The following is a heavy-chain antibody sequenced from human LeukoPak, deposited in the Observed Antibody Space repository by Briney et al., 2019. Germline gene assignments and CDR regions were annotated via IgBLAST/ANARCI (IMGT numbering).Heavy chain of an antibody. CDR2: INHSGST. Sequence: SETLSLTCAVYGGSFSGYYWSWIRQPPGKGLEWIGEINHSGSTNYNPSLKSRVTIPVDTSKNQFSLKLSSVTAADTAVYYCARGYGDYEYWGQGTLVTVSS. CDR3: ARGYGDYEY. CDR1: GGSFSGYY. D-gene: IGHD4-17*01. J-gene: IGHJ4*02. V-gene: IGHV4-34*01.